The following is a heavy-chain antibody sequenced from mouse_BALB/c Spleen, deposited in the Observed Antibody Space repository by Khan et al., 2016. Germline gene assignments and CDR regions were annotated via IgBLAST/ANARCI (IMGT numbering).Heavy chain of an antibody. CDR2: IFPGNVYT. CDR1: GYTFTNYY. CDR3: ARQERECWCGY. J-gene: IGHJ3*02. Sequence: QVQLQQSGPELVKPGTSVRISCKAAGYTFTNYYIHWLKPGPGQGLQWIGWIFPGNVYTKFNDQFNGKATLTVDTSSTTVYINLSSLPSEASPVSCSARQERECWCGYWGQGTLVTVTA. V-gene: IGHV1S56*01.